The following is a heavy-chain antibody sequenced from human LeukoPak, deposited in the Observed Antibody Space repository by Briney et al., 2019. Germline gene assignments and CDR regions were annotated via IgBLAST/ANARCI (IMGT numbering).Heavy chain of an antibody. D-gene: IGHD3-10*01. J-gene: IGHJ4*02. V-gene: IGHV3-74*01. CDR2: INSDGSST. CDR1: GFTFSSYW. Sequence: GGSLRLSCAASGFTFSSYWMHWVRQAPGKGLVWVSRINSDGSSTSYADSVKGRFTISRDNAKNTLYLQMNSLRAEDTAVYYCASSEDFGEFSNGGVYWGQGTLVTVSS. CDR3: ASSEDFGEFSNGGVY.